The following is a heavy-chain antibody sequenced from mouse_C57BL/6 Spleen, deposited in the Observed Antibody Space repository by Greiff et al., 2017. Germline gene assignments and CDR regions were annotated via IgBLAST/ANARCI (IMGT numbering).Heavy chain of an antibody. CDR1: GFTFSNYW. V-gene: IGHV6-3*01. J-gene: IGHJ2*01. CDR2: IRLKSDNYAT. D-gene: IGHD3-3*01. Sequence: EVQLQESGGGLVQPGGSMKLSCVASGFTFSNYWMNWVRQSPEKGLEWVAQIRLKSDNYATHYAESVKGRFTISRDDSKSSVYLQMNNLRAEDTGIYYCTVGAGKGYWGQGTTLTVSS. CDR3: TVGAGKGY.